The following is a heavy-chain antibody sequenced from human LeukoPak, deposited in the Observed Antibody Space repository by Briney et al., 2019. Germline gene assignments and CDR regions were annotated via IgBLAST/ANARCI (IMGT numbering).Heavy chain of an antibody. V-gene: IGHV3-33*01. CDR3: ARDYYDSSGYSLDY. Sequence: SGGSLRLSCAASGFTFSSYGMHWVRQAPGKGLEWVAVIWYDGSNKYYADSVKGRFTISRGNSKNTLYLQMNSLRAEDTAVYYCARDYYDSSGYSLDYWGQGTLVTVSS. CDR1: GFTFSSYG. J-gene: IGHJ4*02. CDR2: IWYDGSNK. D-gene: IGHD3-22*01.